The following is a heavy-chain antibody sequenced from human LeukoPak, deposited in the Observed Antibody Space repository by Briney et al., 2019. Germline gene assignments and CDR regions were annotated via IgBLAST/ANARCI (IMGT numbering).Heavy chain of an antibody. V-gene: IGHV4-38-2*02. CDR3: ARYDVWGSYRAFDY. Sequence: SETLSLTCSVSNYSISTDYYWGWIRPPPGKGLEWIGTMYHSGSTYYNPSLKSRVTISVDTSKNQFSLRLSSVTAADTAVYYCARYDVWGSYRAFDYWGQGTLVTVSS. CDR2: MYHSGST. J-gene: IGHJ4*02. D-gene: IGHD3-16*02. CDR1: NYSISTDYY.